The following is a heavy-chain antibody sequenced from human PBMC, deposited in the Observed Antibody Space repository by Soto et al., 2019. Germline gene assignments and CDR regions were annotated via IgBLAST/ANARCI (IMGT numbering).Heavy chain of an antibody. V-gene: IGHV3-72*01. CDR3: ASAGGPFDY. D-gene: IGHD3-10*01. CDR2: IRNKPNGYTT. CDR1: GFTFSDHY. J-gene: IGHJ4*02. Sequence: GGSLRLSCAASGFTFSDHYMDWVRQAPGKGLEWVGRIRNKPNGYTTDYAASVKGRFTISRDDSKNSVYLQMNSLRTEDTAVYYCASAGGPFDYWGQGTLVTAPQ.